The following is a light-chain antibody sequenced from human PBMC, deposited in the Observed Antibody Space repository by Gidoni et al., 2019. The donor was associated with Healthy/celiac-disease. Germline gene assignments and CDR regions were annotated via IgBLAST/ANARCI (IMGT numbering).Light chain of an antibody. CDR2: GAS. V-gene: IGKV3-20*01. CDR3: QQYGSSPLT. J-gene: IGKJ4*01. Sequence: EIVFTQSPGTLSLSPGERATLSCRDSQSVSSSYLAWYQQKPGQAPRLLIYGASSRATGIPDRFSGSGSGTDCTLTISRLETEDFAVYYCQQYGSSPLTFGGGTKVEIK. CDR1: QSVSSSY.